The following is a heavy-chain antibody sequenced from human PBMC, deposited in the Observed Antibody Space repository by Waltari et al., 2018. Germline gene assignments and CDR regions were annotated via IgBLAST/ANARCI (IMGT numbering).Heavy chain of an antibody. D-gene: IGHD3-3*01. J-gene: IGHJ5*02. CDR3: GLGRFDFWTGYESSNYFDP. Sequence: QVQLQQWGAGLLKPSATLSLTCGVSVESFSGHFWSWIRQPPGTGLEWLGEINHGGASRYTPSLNSRMTIPFDTAKSQFSLKLTVVTAADTALYYCGLGRFDFWTGYESSNYFDPWGPGTLVTVSS. CDR1: VESFSGHF. CDR2: INHGGAS. V-gene: IGHV4-34*01.